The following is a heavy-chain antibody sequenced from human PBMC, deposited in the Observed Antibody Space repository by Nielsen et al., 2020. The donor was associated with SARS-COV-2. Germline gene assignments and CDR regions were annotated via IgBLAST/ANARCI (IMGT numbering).Heavy chain of an antibody. CDR1: GGSISGYY. J-gene: IGHJ4*02. Sequence: SETLSLTCTVSGGSISGYYWSWIRQPPGKGLEWIGNIYYTGSTNYNPSLKSRVTISVDTSKNQFSLKVNSVTAADTAVYYCVRIDMATISVDYWGRGTLVTVSS. D-gene: IGHD5-24*01. CDR3: VRIDMATISVDY. CDR2: IYYTGST. V-gene: IGHV4-59*01.